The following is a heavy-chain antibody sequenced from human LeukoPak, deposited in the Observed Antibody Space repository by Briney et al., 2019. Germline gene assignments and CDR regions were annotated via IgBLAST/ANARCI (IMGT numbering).Heavy chain of an antibody. CDR2: IYYSGST. CDR3: ARDRDGYNADFDY. J-gene: IGHJ4*02. Sequence: PSETLSLTCTVSGGSISSGSYYWSWIRQPPGKGLEWIGYIYYSGSTNYNPSLKSRVTISVDTSKNQFSLKLSSVTAADTAVYYCARDRDGYNADFDYWGQGTLVTVSS. V-gene: IGHV4-61*01. D-gene: IGHD5-24*01. CDR1: GGSISSGSYY.